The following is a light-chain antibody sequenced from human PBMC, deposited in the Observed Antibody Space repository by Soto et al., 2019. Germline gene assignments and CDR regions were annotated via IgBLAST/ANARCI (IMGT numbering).Light chain of an antibody. CDR1: SSDVGGYNY. CDR3: SSYTNSSIV. CDR2: DVS. V-gene: IGLV2-14*01. J-gene: IGLJ1*01. Sequence: QSALTQPASVSGSPGQSITISCTGTSSDVGGYNYVSWYQRRPGKDPKLMIYDVSNRPSGVSNRFSGSKSGNTASLTISVLQAEDEADYYCSSYTNSSIVFGTGTKLTVL.